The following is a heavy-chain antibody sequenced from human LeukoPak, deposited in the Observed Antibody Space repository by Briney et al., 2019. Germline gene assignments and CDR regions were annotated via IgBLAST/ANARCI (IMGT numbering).Heavy chain of an antibody. CDR3: ARGPRFHLYCSSTSCYPLGAFDI. D-gene: IGHD2-2*01. CDR2: INTDGSST. J-gene: IGHJ3*02. Sequence: PGGSLRLSCAASGFTFSSYWMHWVRQAPGKGLVWVSRINTDGSSTSYADSVKGRFTISRDNAKNTLYLQMNSLRAEDTAVYYCARGPRFHLYCSSTSCYPLGAFDIWGQGTMVTVSS. CDR1: GFTFSSYW. V-gene: IGHV3-74*01.